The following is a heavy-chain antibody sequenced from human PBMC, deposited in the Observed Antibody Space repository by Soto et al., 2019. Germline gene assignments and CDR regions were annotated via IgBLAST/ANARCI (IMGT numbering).Heavy chain of an antibody. Sequence: GGSLRLSCAASGFTFSSYGMHWVRQAPGKGLEWVAVISYDGSNKYYADSVKGRFTISRDNSKNTLYLQMNSLRAEDTAVYYYEKDIRLQYYYDSSGYSTGFDYWGQGTLVTVSS. CDR3: EKDIRLQYYYDSSGYSTGFDY. J-gene: IGHJ4*02. CDR1: GFTFSSYG. V-gene: IGHV3-30*18. D-gene: IGHD3-22*01. CDR2: ISYDGSNK.